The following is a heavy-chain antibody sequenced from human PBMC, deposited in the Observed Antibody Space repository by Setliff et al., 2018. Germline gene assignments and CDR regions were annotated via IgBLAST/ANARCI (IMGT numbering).Heavy chain of an antibody. V-gene: IGHV4-34*01. CDR2: IYHDGNS. CDR3: AKGGGRYHSDS. D-gene: IGHD1-1*01. Sequence: SETLSLTCAAYGGTFSDYYWTWVRQPPGKGLEWIGEIYHDGNSNFNPSVHYSPSLKSRVTMSIDKSNNQFSLKLTSVTAADTAVYYCAKGGGRYHSDSWGQGILVTVSS. CDR1: GGTFSDYY. J-gene: IGHJ4*02.